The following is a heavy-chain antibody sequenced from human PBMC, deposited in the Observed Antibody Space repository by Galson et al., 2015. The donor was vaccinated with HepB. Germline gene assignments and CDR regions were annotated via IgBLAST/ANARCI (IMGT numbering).Heavy chain of an antibody. CDR1: GFTFSSYG. V-gene: IGHV3-30*18. Sequence: SLRLSCAASGFTFSSYGMHWVRQAPGKGLEWVAVISYDGSNKYCADSVKGRFTISRDNSKNTLYLQMNSLRAEDTAVYYCANQAVAGTSLQHWGQGTLVTVSS. CDR2: ISYDGSNK. CDR3: ANQAVAGTSLQH. D-gene: IGHD6-19*01. J-gene: IGHJ1*01.